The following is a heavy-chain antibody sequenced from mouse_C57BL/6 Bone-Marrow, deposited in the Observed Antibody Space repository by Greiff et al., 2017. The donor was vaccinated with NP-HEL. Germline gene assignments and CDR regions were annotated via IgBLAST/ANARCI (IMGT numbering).Heavy chain of an antibody. V-gene: IGHV1-69*01. CDR2: IDPSDSYT. J-gene: IGHJ1*03. Sequence: QVQLQQPGAELVMPGASVKLSCKASGYTFTSYWMHWVKQRPGQGLEWIGEIDPSDSYTNYIQKFKGKSTLTVDKSSSTAYMQLNRLTSEDSAVYYFARSYSNYVGWYFDVWGTGTTVTVSS. D-gene: IGHD2-5*01. CDR1: GYTFTSYW. CDR3: ARSYSNYVGWYFDV.